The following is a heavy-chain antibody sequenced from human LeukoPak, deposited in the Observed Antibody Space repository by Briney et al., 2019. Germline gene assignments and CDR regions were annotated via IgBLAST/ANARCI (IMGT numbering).Heavy chain of an antibody. Sequence: SETLSLTCAVYGGSFSGYYWSWIRQPPGKGLEWIGEINHSGSTNYNPSLKSRVTISVDTSKNQFSLKLSSVTAADTAVYYCARVPLMKGFDPWGQGTLVTVSS. V-gene: IGHV4-34*01. CDR2: INHSGST. D-gene: IGHD2-8*01. CDR3: ARVPLMKGFDP. CDR1: GGSFSGYY. J-gene: IGHJ5*02.